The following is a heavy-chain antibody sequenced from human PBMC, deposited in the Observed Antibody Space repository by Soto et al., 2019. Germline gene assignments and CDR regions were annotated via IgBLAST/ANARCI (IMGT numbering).Heavy chain of an antibody. J-gene: IGHJ5*02. Sequence: EASVKVSCKASGYTFTSYDINWVRQATGQGLEWMGWMNPHSGNTGYAQKFQGRVTMTRNTSISTAYMELSSLRSEDTAVYYCARFIDCTNGVCYNGGFDPWGQGTLVTVSS. V-gene: IGHV1-8*01. CDR1: GYTFTSYD. D-gene: IGHD2-8*01. CDR2: MNPHSGNT. CDR3: ARFIDCTNGVCYNGGFDP.